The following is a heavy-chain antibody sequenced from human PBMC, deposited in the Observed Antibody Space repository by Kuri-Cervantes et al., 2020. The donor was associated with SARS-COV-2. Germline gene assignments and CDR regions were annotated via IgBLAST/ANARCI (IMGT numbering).Heavy chain of an antibody. CDR3: AKPSGELVYYYYYYMDV. CDR1: GFTFNTYT. CDR2: ISGSGSYM. J-gene: IGHJ6*03. V-gene: IGHV3-21*01. Sequence: GGSLRLSCVASGFTFNTYTINWVRQAPGKGLEWVSSISGSGSYMYYADSVKGRFTISRDNSKNTLYLQMNSLRAEDTAVYYCAKPSGELVYYYYYYMDVWGKGTTVTVSS. D-gene: IGHD1-7*01.